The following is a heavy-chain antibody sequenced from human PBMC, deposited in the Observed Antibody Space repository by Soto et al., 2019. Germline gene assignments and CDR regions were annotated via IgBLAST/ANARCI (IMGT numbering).Heavy chain of an antibody. CDR2: IIPIFGTA. V-gene: IGHV1-69*01. J-gene: IGHJ6*02. CDR3: ARVGHYYGSGSYYNAPLHGMDV. Sequence: QVQLVQSGAEVKKPGSSVKVSCKASGGTFSSYAISWVRQAPGQGLEWMGGIIPIFGTANYAQKCQARVTITADESTSTAYMELSSLRSEDTAVYYCARVGHYYGSGSYYNAPLHGMDVWGQGTTVTVSS. CDR1: GGTFSSYA. D-gene: IGHD3-10*01.